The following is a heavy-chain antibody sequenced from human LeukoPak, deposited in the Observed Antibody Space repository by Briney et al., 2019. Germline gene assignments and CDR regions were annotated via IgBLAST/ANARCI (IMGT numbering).Heavy chain of an antibody. CDR3: AVHNGDY. D-gene: IGHD2-8*01. CDR1: GFTFSRYW. CDR2: IKEDGGEK. J-gene: IGHJ4*02. Sequence: GGSLRLSCAASGFTFSRYWMGWARQAPGKGLEWVATIKEDGGEKYYVDSVKGRFTISRDNARNSLFLQMNSLRAEDTAVYYCAVHNGDYWGQGTLVTVSP. V-gene: IGHV3-7*05.